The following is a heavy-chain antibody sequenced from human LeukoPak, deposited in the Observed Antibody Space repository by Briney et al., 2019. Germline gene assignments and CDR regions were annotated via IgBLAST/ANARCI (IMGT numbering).Heavy chain of an antibody. J-gene: IGHJ4*02. CDR3: ASFPEASGSFDY. CDR2: IYHSGST. D-gene: IGHD3-10*01. V-gene: IGHV4-38-2*02. Sequence: SETLSLTCTVSGYSISSGHYWGWIRQPPGKGLEWIGSIYHSGSTYYNPSLKSRVTISVDTSKNQFSLKLSSVTAADTAVYYCASFPEASGSFDYWGQGTLVTVSS. CDR1: GYSISSGHY.